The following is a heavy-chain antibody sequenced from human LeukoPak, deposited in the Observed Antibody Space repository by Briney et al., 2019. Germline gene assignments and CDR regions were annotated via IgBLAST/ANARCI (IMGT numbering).Heavy chain of an antibody. Sequence: ASVKVSCKASGYSFTSHAMNWVRQAPGQGLEWMGWIFTNTGNPTYAQGFTGRFVFSLDTSVSTAYLQISSLKAEDTAVYYCAREAAGSFMDVWGQGTTVTVS. D-gene: IGHD6-13*01. V-gene: IGHV7-4-1*02. J-gene: IGHJ6*02. CDR2: IFTNTGNP. CDR1: GYSFTSHA. CDR3: AREAAGSFMDV.